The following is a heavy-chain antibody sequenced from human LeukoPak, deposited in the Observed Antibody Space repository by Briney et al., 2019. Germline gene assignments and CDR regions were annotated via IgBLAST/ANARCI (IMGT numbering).Heavy chain of an antibody. D-gene: IGHD3-10*01. V-gene: IGHV3-66*01. Sequence: PGGSLRLSCALSGLTASSNYMGRVRQAPGKGLEWVSIIYSSGSTYYADSVKGRFTISRDNSKNTLYLQMNSLRAEDTAVYHCARESLGGGGYWGQGTLVTVSS. CDR1: GLTASSNY. CDR2: IYSSGST. CDR3: ARESLGGGGY. J-gene: IGHJ4*02.